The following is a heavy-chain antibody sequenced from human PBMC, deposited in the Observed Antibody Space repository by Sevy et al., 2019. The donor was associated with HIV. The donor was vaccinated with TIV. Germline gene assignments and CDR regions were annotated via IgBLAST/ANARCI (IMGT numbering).Heavy chain of an antibody. CDR3: IRHYDILTGYRYFDY. CDR2: IRSKAYGGTT. Sequence: GGSLRLSCTASGFTFGDYAMSWFRQAPGKGLEWVGFIRSKAYGGTTEYAASVKGRFTISRDDSKSIAYLQMSSLKTEDTAVYYCIRHYDILTGYRYFDYWGQGTLVTVSA. V-gene: IGHV3-49*03. CDR1: GFTFGDYA. J-gene: IGHJ4*02. D-gene: IGHD3-9*01.